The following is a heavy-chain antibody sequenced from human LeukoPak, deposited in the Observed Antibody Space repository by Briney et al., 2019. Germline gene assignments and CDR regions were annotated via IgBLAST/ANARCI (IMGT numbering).Heavy chain of an antibody. J-gene: IGHJ6*02. CDR3: ARSEGLWFGESAFFYYYYYGMDV. D-gene: IGHD3-10*01. Sequence: SQTLSLTCTVSGASFNSDDQYWNWIRQSPGKGLEWIGSIHPSGVLYNNPSLESRVTMSVDTSKNQFSLKLSSVTAADTAVYYCARSEGLWFGESAFFYYYYYGMDVWGQGTTVTVSS. CDR1: GASFNSDDQY. V-gene: IGHV4-30-4*08. CDR2: IHPSGVL.